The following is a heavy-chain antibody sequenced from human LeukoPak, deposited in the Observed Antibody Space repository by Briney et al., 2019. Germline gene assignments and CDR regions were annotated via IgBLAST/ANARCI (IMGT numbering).Heavy chain of an antibody. D-gene: IGHD6-13*01. CDR3: AKDRSSTWSFDY. CDR2: ISSDGSNN. Sequence: PGRSLRLSCAASGFTFNSDNIHWVRPAPGKGLEGVAVISSDGSNNCYADSVKGRFTISRDNSRNTLYLQMNSLIAEDTAVYYCAKDRSSTWSFDYWGQGTLVTVSS. V-gene: IGHV3-30*18. J-gene: IGHJ4*02. CDR1: GFTFNSDN.